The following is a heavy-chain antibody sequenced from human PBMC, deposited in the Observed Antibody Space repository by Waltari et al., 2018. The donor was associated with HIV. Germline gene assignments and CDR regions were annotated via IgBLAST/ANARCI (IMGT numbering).Heavy chain of an antibody. V-gene: IGHV1-18*01. CDR1: GYTFTSYG. J-gene: IGHJ6*02. CDR2: ISAYNGNT. D-gene: IGHD3-3*01. CDR3: ARDPGFNLYYDFWSGSADGMDV. Sequence: QVQLVQSGAEVKKPGASVKVSCKASGYTFTSYGISWVRQAPGQGLEWMGWISAYNGNTNCEQKRQGRVTMTTDTSTSTAYMVLRSLRSDDTAVYYCARDPGFNLYYDFWSGSADGMDVWGQGTTVTVSS.